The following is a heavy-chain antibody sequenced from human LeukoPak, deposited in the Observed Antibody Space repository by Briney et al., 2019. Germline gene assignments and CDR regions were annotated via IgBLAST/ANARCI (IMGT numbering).Heavy chain of an antibody. CDR1: GGTFSSYA. Sequence: ASVKVSCKASGGTFSSYAISWVRQAPGQGLEWMGRIIPILGIANYAQKFQGRVTITADKSTSTAYMELSSLRSEDTAVYYCARPLGGYSYGLDLDYWGQGTLVTVSS. CDR3: ARPLGGYSYGLDLDY. J-gene: IGHJ4*02. CDR2: IIPILGIA. D-gene: IGHD5-18*01. V-gene: IGHV1-69*04.